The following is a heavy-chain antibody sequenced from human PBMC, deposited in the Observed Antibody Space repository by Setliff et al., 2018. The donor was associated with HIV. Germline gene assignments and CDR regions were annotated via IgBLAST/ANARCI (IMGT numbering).Heavy chain of an antibody. J-gene: IGHJ3*02. D-gene: IGHD3-3*01. CDR1: GGSMSTYY. CDR3: ARLYYDFWSGYYSFGREHAFDI. V-gene: IGHV4-4*07. Sequence: PSETLSLTCSVSGGSMSTYYWSWIRQPAGKRLEWIGRVYTSGSTIYNPSLKSRLTISIDTSKNRFSLKLSSVTAADTAVYYCARLYYDFWSGYYSFGREHAFDIWGQGTMVTVSS. CDR2: VYTSGST.